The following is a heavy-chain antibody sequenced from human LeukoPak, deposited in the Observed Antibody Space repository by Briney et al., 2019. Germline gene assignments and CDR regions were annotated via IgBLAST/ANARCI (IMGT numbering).Heavy chain of an antibody. CDR1: GCSLTSSNQY. Sequence: SETLSLTCSVVGCSLTSSNQYWGWIRHPPGRGLECVGSIYNRGRTYYNPPLKRRATISVDTSKSHFSLKLSSVTAADTAVYYCARPDQRGYSYDYSAFDIWGQGTMVTVSS. V-gene: IGHV4-39*02. J-gene: IGHJ3*02. CDR3: ARPDQRGYSYDYSAFDI. D-gene: IGHD5-18*01. CDR2: IYNRGRT.